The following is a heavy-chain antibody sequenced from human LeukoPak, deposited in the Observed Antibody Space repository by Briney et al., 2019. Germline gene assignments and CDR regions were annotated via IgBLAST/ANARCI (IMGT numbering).Heavy chain of an antibody. J-gene: IGHJ4*02. CDR1: GGSISTYY. Sequence: PETLSLTCSVSGGSISTYYWTWIRQPPGKGLEWIGYIYYSGSTNYNPSLKSRVTISLDTSKNQFSLKLSSVTAADTAVYYCARAILSGYPDSWGQGTLVIVFS. D-gene: IGHD3-3*01. CDR2: IYYSGST. CDR3: ARAILSGYPDS. V-gene: IGHV4-59*01.